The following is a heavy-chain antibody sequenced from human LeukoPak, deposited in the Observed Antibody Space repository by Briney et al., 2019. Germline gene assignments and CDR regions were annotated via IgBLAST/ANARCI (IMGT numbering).Heavy chain of an antibody. CDR2: IYHSGST. CDR3: ARYCSGGSCVDI. CDR1: GYSISSGYY. V-gene: IGHV4-38-2*02. Sequence: PSETLSLTCTVSGYSISSGYYWGWIRQPPGNGLEWIGSIYHSGSTYYNPSLKSRVTISVDTSKNQFSLKLSSVTAADTAVYYCARYCSGGSCVDIWGQGTMVTVSS. D-gene: IGHD2-15*01. J-gene: IGHJ3*02.